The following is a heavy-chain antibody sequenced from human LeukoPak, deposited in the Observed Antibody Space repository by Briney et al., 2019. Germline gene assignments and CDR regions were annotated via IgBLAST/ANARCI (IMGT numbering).Heavy chain of an antibody. J-gene: IGHJ6*03. V-gene: IGHV1-69*13. Sequence: ASVKVSCKASGGTFSSYAISWVRQAPGQGLEWMGWIIPIFGTAKYAQKFQGRVTITADESTSTAYMELSSLRSEDTAVYYCARAIIVGATPHSYYMDVWGKGTTVTVSS. CDR1: GGTFSSYA. D-gene: IGHD1-26*01. CDR2: IIPIFGTA. CDR3: ARAIIVGATPHSYYMDV.